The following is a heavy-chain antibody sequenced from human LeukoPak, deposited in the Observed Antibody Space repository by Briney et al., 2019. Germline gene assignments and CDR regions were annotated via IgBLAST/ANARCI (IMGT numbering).Heavy chain of an antibody. CDR2: INPNSGGT. CDR1: GYTFTGYY. J-gene: IGHJ4*02. Sequence: ATVKVSCKASGYTFTGYYMHWVRQAPGQGLEWMGWINPNSGGTNYAQKFQGRVTMTRDTSTSTVYMELSSLRSEDTAVYYCARAWGDTAMGDYWGQGTLVTVSS. V-gene: IGHV1-2*02. D-gene: IGHD5-18*01. CDR3: ARAWGDTAMGDY.